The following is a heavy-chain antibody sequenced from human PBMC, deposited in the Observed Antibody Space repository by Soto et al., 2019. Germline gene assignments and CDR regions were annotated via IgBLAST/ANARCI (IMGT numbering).Heavy chain of an antibody. CDR1: GFTFSTYE. Sequence: GGSLRLSXAASGFTFSTYEMNWVSHAQGKGLEWVSYISSSGSHIYYTDSVKGRFAISRDNAKNSLYLQMNSLRAEDTAVYYCARDLGKRNYYYYGMDVWGQGTTVTVSS. CDR3: ARDLGKRNYYYYGMDV. CDR2: ISSSGSHI. J-gene: IGHJ6*02. D-gene: IGHD3-10*01. V-gene: IGHV3-48*03.